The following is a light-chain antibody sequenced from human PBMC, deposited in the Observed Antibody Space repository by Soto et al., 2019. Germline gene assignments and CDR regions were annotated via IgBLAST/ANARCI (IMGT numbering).Light chain of an antibody. CDR1: QGISNY. CDR2: AAS. CDR3: QKYNSALL. V-gene: IGKV1-27*01. Sequence: DIQMTQSPSSLSASVGDRVTISCRASQGISNYLAWYQQKPGKVPKLLIYAASTLQSGVPSRFSGSGSGTDFTLTISSLQPEDVATYYCQKYNSALLFGGGTKVEIK. J-gene: IGKJ4*01.